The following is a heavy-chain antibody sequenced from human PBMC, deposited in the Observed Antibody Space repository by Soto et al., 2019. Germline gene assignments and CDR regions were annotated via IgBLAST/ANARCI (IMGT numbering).Heavy chain of an antibody. D-gene: IGHD2-8*02. V-gene: IGHV1-69*02. Sequence: ASVKVSCKASGSSFNFYTINWVRQAPGQGLEWMGRIIPILGISNYAQHFQGRVTISADKSATIAYMELSGLKSEDTAVYYCARCPSTSGPACRFYPWGQGTLVTSPQ. CDR1: GSSFNFYT. J-gene: IGHJ5*02. CDR3: ARCPSTSGPACRFYP. CDR2: IIPILGIS.